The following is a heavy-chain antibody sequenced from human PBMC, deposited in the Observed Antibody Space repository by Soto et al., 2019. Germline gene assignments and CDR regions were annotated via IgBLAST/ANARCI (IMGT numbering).Heavy chain of an antibody. D-gene: IGHD4-17*01. CDR2: IHYGGST. CDR1: GGSISSYY. CDR3: GRRYYGGNCWYFDL. V-gene: IGHV4-59*08. Sequence: QVQLQESGPGLVKPSETLSLTCTVSGGSISSYYWRWIRQHPGKGLEWIGYIHYGGSTNYNPSLMSRVAISGDTSKNQFSLKQTSVTAAETAVEYCGRRYYGGNCWYFDLWGRGTLVTVSS. J-gene: IGHJ2*01.